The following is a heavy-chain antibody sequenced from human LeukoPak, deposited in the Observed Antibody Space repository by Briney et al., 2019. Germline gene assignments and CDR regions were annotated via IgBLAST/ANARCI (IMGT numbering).Heavy chain of an antibody. CDR2: IYPGDSDT. Sequence: RGESLKISCKGSGYSFTSYWIGWVRQMPGKGLEWMGIIYPGDSDTRYSPSFQGQVTISADKSISTAYLQWSSLKASDTAMYYCAGVYCDSSGWDAFDIWGQGTMVTVSS. V-gene: IGHV5-51*01. CDR3: AGVYCDSSGWDAFDI. CDR1: GYSFTSYW. D-gene: IGHD3-22*01. J-gene: IGHJ3*02.